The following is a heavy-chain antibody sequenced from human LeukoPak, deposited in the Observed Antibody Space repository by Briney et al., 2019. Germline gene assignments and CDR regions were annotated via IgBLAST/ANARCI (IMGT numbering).Heavy chain of an antibody. Sequence: SEALSLTCTVSGGSISSSSYYWGWIRQPPGKGLGWIGSIYYSGSTYYTPSLKSRVTISVDTSKNQFSLKLRSVTAADTAVYYCARCNWNWFDPWGQGTLVTVSS. CDR2: IYYSGST. J-gene: IGHJ5*02. CDR1: GGSISSSSYY. V-gene: IGHV4-39*07. D-gene: IGHD1-20*01. CDR3: ARCNWNWFDP.